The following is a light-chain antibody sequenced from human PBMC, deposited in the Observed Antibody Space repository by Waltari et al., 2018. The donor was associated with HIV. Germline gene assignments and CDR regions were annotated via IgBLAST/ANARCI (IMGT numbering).Light chain of an antibody. J-gene: IGLJ2*01. V-gene: IGLV1-44*01. CDR3: AAWDDSLNGVL. CDR2: SNK. CDR1: SSNIGSNT. Sequence: QSVLTQPPSASGTPGQRVTISCSGSSSNIGSNTVNWYQQLPGTAPKLLIYSNKQRPSGVPDRFSGSKSGTSAALASSWLQSEDEADYYCAAWDDSLNGVLFGGGTKLTVL.